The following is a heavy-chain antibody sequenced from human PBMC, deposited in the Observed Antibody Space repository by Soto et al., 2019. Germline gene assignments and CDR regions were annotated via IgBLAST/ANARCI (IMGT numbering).Heavy chain of an antibody. J-gene: IGHJ3*02. Sequence: QVQLVQSGAEVKKPGASVKVSCKASGYTFTSYGISWVRQAPGQGLEWMGWISDYNGNTNYAQKLQDRVTMTTDKSMNKAYMDLTSLRSDDTSVHYCARHFGAVSTQADPYMARGVIYDAFDIWSQGTMVTVSS. V-gene: IGHV1-18*01. CDR2: ISDYNGNT. CDR1: GYTFTSYG. CDR3: ARHFGAVSTQADPYMARGVIYDAFDI. D-gene: IGHD3-10*01.